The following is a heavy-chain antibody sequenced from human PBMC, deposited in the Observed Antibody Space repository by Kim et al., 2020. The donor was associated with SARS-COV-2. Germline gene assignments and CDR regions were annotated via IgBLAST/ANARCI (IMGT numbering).Heavy chain of an antibody. J-gene: IGHJ4*02. CDR3: TKDGRGGNAYNLFFEH. D-gene: IGHD1-1*01. V-gene: IGHV3-43*02. Sequence: GGSLRLSCVASGFTFDEYAMHWVRHVPGKGLEWVSLISGTGHATYYADSVRGRFTISRDNNKNSLYLQMDSLMTEDVALYYCTKDGRGGNAYNLFFEHWGKGTPVTAAS. CDR1: GFTFDEYA. CDR2: ISGTGHAT.